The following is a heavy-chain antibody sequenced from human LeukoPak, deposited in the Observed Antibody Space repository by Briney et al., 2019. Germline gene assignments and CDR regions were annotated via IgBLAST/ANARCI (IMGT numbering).Heavy chain of an antibody. CDR2: IYYSGST. J-gene: IGHJ5*02. CDR3: ARAQVAPYCSSTSCYTFWFDR. Sequence: SETLSLTCTVSGGSISSGDYYWSWIRQPPGKGLEWIGYIYYSGSTYYNPSLKSRVTISVDTSKNQFSLKLSSVTAADTAVYYCARAQVAPYCSSTSCYTFWFDRWGQGTLVTVSS. V-gene: IGHV4-30-4*01. D-gene: IGHD2-2*02. CDR1: GGSISSGDYY.